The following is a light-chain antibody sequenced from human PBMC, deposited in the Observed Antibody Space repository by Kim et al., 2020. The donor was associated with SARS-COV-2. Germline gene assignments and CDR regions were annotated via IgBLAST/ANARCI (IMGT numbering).Light chain of an antibody. J-gene: IGKJ2*01. CDR1: QNISRY. V-gene: IGKV1-39*01. CDR2: AAF. Sequence: SESVGERVTITCRASQNISRYLDWYQPKQRKGPKFLIYAAFSLKSGFPSMFSGSGSGTDFTLTISSLQPDDFATYYCQQSFNTPYTFGQDTRLEI. CDR3: QQSFNTPYT.